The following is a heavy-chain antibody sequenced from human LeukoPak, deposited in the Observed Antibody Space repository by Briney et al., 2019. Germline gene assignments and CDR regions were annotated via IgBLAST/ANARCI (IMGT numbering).Heavy chain of an antibody. CDR2: ISYDGSNK. Sequence: GGSLRLSCAASGFTFSSYGMHWVRQAPGKGLEWVAVISYDGSNKYYADSVKGRFTISRDNSKNTLYLQMNSLRAEDTAVYYCAKGSLLVRGVIQGGVVYWGQGTLVTVSS. CDR1: GFTFSSYG. CDR3: AKGSLLVRGVIQGGVVY. J-gene: IGHJ4*02. D-gene: IGHD3-10*01. V-gene: IGHV3-30*18.